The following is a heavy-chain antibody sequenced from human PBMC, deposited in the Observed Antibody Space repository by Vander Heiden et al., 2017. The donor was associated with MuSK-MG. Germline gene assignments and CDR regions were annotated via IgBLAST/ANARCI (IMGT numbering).Heavy chain of an antibody. D-gene: IGHD2-2*01. V-gene: IGHV3-30*18. CDR3: AKDGAKYQLLGGPTSWFDP. Sequence: QVQLVESGGGVVQPGRSLRLSCAASGFTFSSYGMHWVRQAPGKGLEWVAVISYDGSNKYYADSVKGRFTISRDNSKNTLYLQMNSLRAEDTAVYYCAKDGAKYQLLGGPTSWFDPWGQGTLVTVSS. CDR1: GFTFSSYG. CDR2: ISYDGSNK. J-gene: IGHJ5*02.